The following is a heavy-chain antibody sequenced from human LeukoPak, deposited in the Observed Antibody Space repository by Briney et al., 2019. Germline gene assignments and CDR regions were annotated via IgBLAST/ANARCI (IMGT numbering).Heavy chain of an antibody. Sequence: PSETLSLTCAVYGGSFSGYFWSWVRQPPGKGREWIGEIIHRGSTNYNPSLKSRVTISVDTYKTNFALKLSSVTAADTAVYYCASPPPRYYDFWSGYYPPAYWGQGTLVTVSS. V-gene: IGHV4-34*12. CDR2: IIHRGST. CDR3: ASPPPRYYDFWSGYYPPAY. D-gene: IGHD3-3*01. CDR1: GGSFSGYF. J-gene: IGHJ4*02.